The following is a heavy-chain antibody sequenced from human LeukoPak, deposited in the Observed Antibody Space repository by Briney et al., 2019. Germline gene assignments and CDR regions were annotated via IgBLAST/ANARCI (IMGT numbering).Heavy chain of an antibody. J-gene: IGHJ3*02. D-gene: IGHD5-24*01. CDR3: ARVRRDGYNNDAFDI. V-gene: IGHV4-34*01. Sequence: RSSETLSLTCAVYGGSFSGYYWSWIRQPPGKGLEWIGEINHSGSTNYNPSLKSRVTISVDRSKNQFSLKLSSVTAADTAVYYCARVRRDGYNNDAFDIWGQGTMVTVSS. CDR2: INHSGST. CDR1: GGSFSGYY.